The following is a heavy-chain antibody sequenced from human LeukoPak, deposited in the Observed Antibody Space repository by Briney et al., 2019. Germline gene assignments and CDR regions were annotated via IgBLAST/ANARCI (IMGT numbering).Heavy chain of an antibody. Sequence: SETLSLTCAVYGGSFSGYYWSWIRQPPGKGLEWIGEINHSGSTNYNPSLKSRVTISVDTSKNQFSLKLSSVTAADTAVYYCARHKGGDYYGSLDYWGQGTLVTVSS. D-gene: IGHD3-10*01. CDR3: ARHKGGDYYGSLDY. CDR1: GGSFSGYY. V-gene: IGHV4-34*01. J-gene: IGHJ4*02. CDR2: INHSGST.